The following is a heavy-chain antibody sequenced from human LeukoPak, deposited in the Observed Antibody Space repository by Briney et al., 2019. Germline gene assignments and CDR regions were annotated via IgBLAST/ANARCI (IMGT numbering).Heavy chain of an antibody. CDR3: ASHLAARRGVVDY. V-gene: IGHV4-59*12. CDR1: GGSISSYY. D-gene: IGHD6-6*01. J-gene: IGHJ4*02. Sequence: SETLSLTCTVSGGSISSYYWSWIRQPPGKGLEWIGYIYYSGSTNYNPSLKSRVTISVDTSKNQFSLKLSSVTAADTAVYYCASHLAARRGVVDYWGQGTLVTVSS. CDR2: IYYSGST.